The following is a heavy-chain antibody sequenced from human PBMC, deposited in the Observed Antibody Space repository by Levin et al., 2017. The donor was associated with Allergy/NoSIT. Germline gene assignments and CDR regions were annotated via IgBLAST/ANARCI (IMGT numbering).Heavy chain of an antibody. CDR1: GGTFSSYA. D-gene: IGHD3-3*01. Sequence: SVKVSCKASGGTFSSYAISWVRQAPGQGLEWMGRIIPILGIINYAQKFQGRVSITADKSTTTAYMELSSLRSEDTAVYYCARAPDFWSGYFDYWGQGTLVTVSS. V-gene: IGHV1-69*04. CDR2: IIPILGII. J-gene: IGHJ4*02. CDR3: ARAPDFWSGYFDY.